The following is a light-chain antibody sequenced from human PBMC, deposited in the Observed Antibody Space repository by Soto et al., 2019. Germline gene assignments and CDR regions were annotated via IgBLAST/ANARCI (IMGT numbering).Light chain of an antibody. CDR2: GAS. Sequence: EIVLTQSPGTLSLSPGEGATLSCRASQSVGSIYLGWYQQKPGQAPRLLISGASSRATGIPDRFSGSGSGTDFTLTISRLEPEDFAVYYCQQYGNSSFTFGQGTKVDIK. CDR3: QQYGNSSFT. V-gene: IGKV3-20*01. CDR1: QSVGSIY. J-gene: IGKJ2*01.